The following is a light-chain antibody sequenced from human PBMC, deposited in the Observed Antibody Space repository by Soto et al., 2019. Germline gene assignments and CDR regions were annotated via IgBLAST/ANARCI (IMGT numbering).Light chain of an antibody. V-gene: IGKV3-20*01. CDR2: DAS. Sequence: EIVLTQSPGTLSLSPGERATLSCWASQRLSSSSLAWYQQKPGQAPRLLIYDASSRATGIPDRFSGSGSGTDFTLTISRLEPEDFAVYYCQQYNSNSPRTFGQGTKVEIK. CDR3: QQYNSNSPRT. J-gene: IGKJ1*01. CDR1: QRLSSSS.